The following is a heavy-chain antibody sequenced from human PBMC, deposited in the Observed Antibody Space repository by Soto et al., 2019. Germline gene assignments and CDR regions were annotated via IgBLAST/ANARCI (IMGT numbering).Heavy chain of an antibody. D-gene: IGHD3-22*01. V-gene: IGHV3-23*01. CDR1: GFTFSTYA. J-gene: IGHJ4*02. CDR3: AKDYYYDSSGPDY. CDR2: ISGSGDST. Sequence: GGSLRLSCAASGFTFSTYAMGWVRQAPGKGLEWVSAISGSGDSTYYADSVKGRFTISRDNSKNTLYLQMNSLRVEDTAVYYCAKDYYYDSSGPDYWGQGTLVTVSS.